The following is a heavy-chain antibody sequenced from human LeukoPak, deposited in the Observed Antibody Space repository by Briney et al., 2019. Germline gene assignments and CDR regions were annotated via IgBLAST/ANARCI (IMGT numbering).Heavy chain of an antibody. V-gene: IGHV4-34*01. CDR1: GGSFSGYY. Sequence: PSETLPLTCAVYGGSFSGYYWSWIRQPPGKGLEWIGEINHSGSTNYNPSLKSRVTISVDTSKNQFSLKLSSVTAADTAVYYCARGLSYDSSGYYYEWDDYWGQGTLVTVSS. CDR3: ARGLSYDSSGYYYEWDDY. J-gene: IGHJ4*02. D-gene: IGHD3-22*01. CDR2: INHSGST.